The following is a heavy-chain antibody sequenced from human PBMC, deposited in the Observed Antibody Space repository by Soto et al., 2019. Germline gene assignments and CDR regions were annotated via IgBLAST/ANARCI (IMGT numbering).Heavy chain of an antibody. CDR1: GFTFSSYA. V-gene: IGHV3-30-3*01. J-gene: IGHJ4*02. CDR2: ISYDGSNK. D-gene: IGHD3-3*01. Sequence: QVQLVESGGGVVQPGRSLRLSCAASGFTFSSYAMHWVRQAPGKGLEWVAVISYDGSNKYYADSVKGRFTISRDNSKNPLYLQVNSLRVEDTAVYYCAREIERLLGYWGQGALVTVSS. CDR3: AREIERLLGY.